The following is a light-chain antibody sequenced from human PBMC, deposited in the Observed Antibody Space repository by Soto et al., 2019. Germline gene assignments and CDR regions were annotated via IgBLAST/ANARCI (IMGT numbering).Light chain of an antibody. CDR1: SSDIGRYNY. J-gene: IGLJ2*01. Sequence: QSALTQPASVSGSPGQSITISCTGSSSDIGRYNYVSWYQQLPGKAPKLIIYEVSNRPSGVPGRFSGSKSGTSASLAISGLQSDDETQYYCAAWDDSLNVLVFGGGTKVTVL. CDR2: EVS. CDR3: AAWDDSLNVLV. V-gene: IGLV2-14*03.